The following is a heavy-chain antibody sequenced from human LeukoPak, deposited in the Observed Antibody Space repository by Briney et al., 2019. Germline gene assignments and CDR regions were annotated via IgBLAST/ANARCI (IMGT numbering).Heavy chain of an antibody. J-gene: IGHJ4*02. D-gene: IGHD1-26*01. CDR3: ARDNTGSYEY. Sequence: PGGSLRLSCAASGFTFGDYDMHWVRQAPGKGLEWVSLIRADGATTRYTDSVKGRFTISRDNSKDSLYLQMNSLRTEDTALYYCARDNTGSYEYWGPGTLVTVSP. V-gene: IGHV3-43*02. CDR2: IRADGATT. CDR1: GFTFGDYD.